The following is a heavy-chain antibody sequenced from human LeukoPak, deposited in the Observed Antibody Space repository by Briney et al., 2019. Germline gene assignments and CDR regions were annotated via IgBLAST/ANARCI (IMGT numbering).Heavy chain of an antibody. CDR1: GFTFSSYS. CDR2: INHSGST. D-gene: IGHD3-10*01. CDR3: ARLVRGHGDTSIIQNYFDY. V-gene: IGHV4-34*01. Sequence: GSLRLSCAASGFTFSSYSMNWVRQAPGKGLGWIGEINHSGSTNYNPSLKSRVTISVDTSKNQFSLNLSSVTAADTAVYYCARLVRGHGDTSIIQNYFDYWGQGTLVTVSS. J-gene: IGHJ4*02.